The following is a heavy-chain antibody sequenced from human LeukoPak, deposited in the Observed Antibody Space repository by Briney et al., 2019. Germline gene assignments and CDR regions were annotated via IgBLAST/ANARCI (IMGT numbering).Heavy chain of an antibody. Sequence: GGSLRLSCAAPGFTFSSYAMHWVRQAPGKGLEWVAVISYDGSNKYYADSVKGRFTISRDNSKNTLYLQMNSLRAEDTAVYYCARDFDLGCWGQGTLVTVSS. CDR3: ARDFDLGC. CDR1: GFTFSSYA. V-gene: IGHV3-30-3*01. J-gene: IGHJ4*02. CDR2: ISYDGSNK.